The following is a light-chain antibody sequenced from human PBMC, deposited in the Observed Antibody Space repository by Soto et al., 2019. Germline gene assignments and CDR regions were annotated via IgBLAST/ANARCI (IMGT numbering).Light chain of an antibody. CDR2: GAS. CDR3: QQYNGY. Sequence: DIQMTQSPSTLSASVGDRVTITCRARQNINTWLAWYQQKPGKAPKLLIYGASSLESGVPSRFSGSGSGTEFTLTISSLQPDDFATYYCQQYNGYFGQGTKLEIK. CDR1: QNINTW. V-gene: IGKV1-5*01. J-gene: IGKJ2*01.